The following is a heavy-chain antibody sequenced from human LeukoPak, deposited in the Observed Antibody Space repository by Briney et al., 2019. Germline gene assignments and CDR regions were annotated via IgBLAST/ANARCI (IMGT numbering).Heavy chain of an antibody. CDR1: GGTFSSYA. D-gene: IGHD6-13*01. V-gene: IGHV1-69*05. Sequence: GSSVKVSCKASGGTFSSYAISWVRQAPGQGLEWMGGIIPTFGTANYAQKFQGRVTITTDESTSTAYMELSSLRSEDTAVYYCARDLIAAAGTRGNFWFDPWGQGTLVTVSS. CDR3: ARDLIAAAGTRGNFWFDP. J-gene: IGHJ5*02. CDR2: IIPTFGTA.